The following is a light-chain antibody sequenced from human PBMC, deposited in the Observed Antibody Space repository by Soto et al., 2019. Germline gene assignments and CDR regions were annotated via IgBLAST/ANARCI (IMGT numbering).Light chain of an antibody. Sequence: QSALTQPASVSGSPGQSITISCTGTSSDVGAYNYVSWYQQYPGKAPKLMIFDVSNRPSGGSNRFSGSKSGNTASLTISGLQAEDEADYHCSSYTTRSTVVFGGGTKLTVL. CDR1: SSDVGAYNY. CDR3: SSYTTRSTVV. V-gene: IGLV2-14*01. CDR2: DVS. J-gene: IGLJ2*01.